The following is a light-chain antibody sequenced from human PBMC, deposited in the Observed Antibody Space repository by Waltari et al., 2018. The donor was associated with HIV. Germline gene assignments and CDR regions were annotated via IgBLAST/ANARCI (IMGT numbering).Light chain of an antibody. J-gene: IGKJ1*01. V-gene: IGKV4-1*01. CDR3: QQYYSPPWT. Sequence: DIVMTQSPDSLAVYLGERATISCKSSQSVLYSSNSQNYLAWYQQKSGRPPRLLIYWASNRQSGVPDRFSGSGSGTDFTLIINSLQAEDVGVYYCQQYYSPPWTFGQGTKVEVK. CDR2: WAS. CDR1: QSVLYSSNSQNY.